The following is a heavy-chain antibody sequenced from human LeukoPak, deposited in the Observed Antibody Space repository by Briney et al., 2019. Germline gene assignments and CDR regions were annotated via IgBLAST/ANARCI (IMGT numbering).Heavy chain of an antibody. Sequence: PXXTLSLTCTVSGGSISSSYYYWGWIRQPPGKGLEWIGEINHSGSTNYNPSLKSRVTISVDTSKNQFSLKLSSVTAADTAVYYCASSDRGAVAGTSPLGYYFDYWGQGTLVTVSS. D-gene: IGHD6-19*01. J-gene: IGHJ4*02. CDR2: INHSGST. V-gene: IGHV4-39*07. CDR3: ASSDRGAVAGTSPLGYYFDY. CDR1: GGSISSSYYY.